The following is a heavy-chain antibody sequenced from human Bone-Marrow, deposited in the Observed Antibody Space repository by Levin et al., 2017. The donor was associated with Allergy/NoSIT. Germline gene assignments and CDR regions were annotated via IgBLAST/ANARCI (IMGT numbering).Heavy chain of an antibody. CDR2: IYYSGST. CDR3: AASSGYYPFDY. V-gene: IGHV4-59*01. J-gene: IGHJ4*02. D-gene: IGHD3-22*01. CDR1: GGSISSYY. Sequence: ASETLSLTCTVSGGSISSYYWSWIRQPPGKGLEWIGYIYYSGSTNYNPSLKSRVTISVDTSKNQFSLKLSSVTAADTAVYYCAASSGYYPFDYWGQGTLVTVSS.